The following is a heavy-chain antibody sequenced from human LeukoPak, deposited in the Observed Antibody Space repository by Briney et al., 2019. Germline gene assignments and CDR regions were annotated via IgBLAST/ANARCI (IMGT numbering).Heavy chain of an antibody. D-gene: IGHD2-15*01. CDR2: ISISSSTI. V-gene: IGHV3-48*01. CDR3: ARVHGGYPFDY. J-gene: IGHJ4*02. CDR1: GFTFSSFG. Sequence: GGSLRLSCAASGFTFSSFGMNRVRQAPGKGLEWISYISISSSTIYYADSVKGRFTISRDNAKNSLYLQMNSLRAEDTAVYYCARVHGGYPFDYWGQGTLVTVSS.